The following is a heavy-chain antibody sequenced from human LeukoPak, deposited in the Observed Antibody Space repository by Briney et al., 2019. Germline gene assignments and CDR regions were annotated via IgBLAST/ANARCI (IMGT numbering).Heavy chain of an antibody. V-gene: IGHV3-23*01. Sequence: GGSLRLSCAASGFTFSSYATSWVRQAPGKGLEWVSAISGSGGSTYYADSVKGRFTISRDNSKNTLYLQMNSLRAEDTAVYYCAKFPYYDILTGYYYHTWGQGTLVTVSS. J-gene: IGHJ5*02. CDR3: AKFPYYDILTGYYYHT. D-gene: IGHD3-9*01. CDR1: GFTFSSYA. CDR2: ISGSGGST.